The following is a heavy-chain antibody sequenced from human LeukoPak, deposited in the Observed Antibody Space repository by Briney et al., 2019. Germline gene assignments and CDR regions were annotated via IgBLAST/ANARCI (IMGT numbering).Heavy chain of an antibody. Sequence: GASVKVSCKASGYTFTSYYMHWVRQAPGQGLEWMGIINPSGGGTSYAQKFQGRVTMTRDTSTSTVYMELSSLRSEDTAVYYCARGGIVVVPEPCYGMDVWGQGTTVTVCS. V-gene: IGHV1-46*01. CDR3: ARGGIVVVPEPCYGMDV. CDR1: GYTFTSYY. J-gene: IGHJ6*02. D-gene: IGHD2-2*01. CDR2: INPSGGGT.